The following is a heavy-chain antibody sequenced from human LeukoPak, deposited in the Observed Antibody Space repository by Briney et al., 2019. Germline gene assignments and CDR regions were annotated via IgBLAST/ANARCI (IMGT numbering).Heavy chain of an antibody. CDR1: GFIFDEYG. Sequence: GGSLRLSCAASGFIFDEYGMSWVRQAPGKGLEWVAGISLNGGSRGYADSVKGRFTISRDNAKDSLYLQMNSLKTEDTAVYYCTTDPPYYAIFGVAQDYWGQGTLVTVSS. V-gene: IGHV3-20*04. J-gene: IGHJ4*02. D-gene: IGHD3-3*01. CDR2: ISLNGGSR. CDR3: TTDPPYYAIFGVAQDY.